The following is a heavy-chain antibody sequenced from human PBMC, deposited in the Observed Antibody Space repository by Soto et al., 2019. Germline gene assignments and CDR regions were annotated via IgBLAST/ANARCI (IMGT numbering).Heavy chain of an antibody. CDR1: GGSISSGGYS. CDR3: ARVPSP. V-gene: IGHV4-30-2*01. Sequence: SETLSLTCAVSGGSISSGGYSWSWIRQPPGKDLEWIGYIYHSGSTYYNPSLMSRVTISVDRSKNQFSLKLSSVTAADTAAYYCARVPSPRAQRTPVTGSS. J-gene: IGHJ4*02. CDR2: IYHSGST.